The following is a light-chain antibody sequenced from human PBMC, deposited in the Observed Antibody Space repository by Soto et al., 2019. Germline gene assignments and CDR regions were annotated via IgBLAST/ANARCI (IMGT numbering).Light chain of an antibody. CDR3: CSYAGSSTLV. CDR1: SSDVGSYNL. Sequence: QSALTRPASVSGSPAQSITISCTGTSSDVGSYNLVSWYQQHPGKAPKLMIYEGSKRPSGVSNRFSGSKSGNTASLTISGLQAEDEADYYCCSYAGSSTLVFGGGTKVTVL. CDR2: EGS. J-gene: IGLJ2*01. V-gene: IGLV2-23*01.